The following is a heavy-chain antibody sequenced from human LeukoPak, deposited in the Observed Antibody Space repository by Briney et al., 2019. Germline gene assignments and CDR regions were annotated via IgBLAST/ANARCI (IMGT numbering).Heavy chain of an antibody. CDR2: IRYDGSNK. J-gene: IGHJ1*01. V-gene: IGHV3-30*02. D-gene: IGHD6-6*01. CDR3: AKTSEYSSSSGYFQH. Sequence: GGSPRLSCAASGFTFSSYGMHWVRQAPGKGLEWVAFIRYDGSNKYYADSVKGRFTISRDNAKNSLYLQMKSLRAEDTAVYYCAKTSEYSSSSGYFQHWGQGTLVTVSS. CDR1: GFTFSSYG.